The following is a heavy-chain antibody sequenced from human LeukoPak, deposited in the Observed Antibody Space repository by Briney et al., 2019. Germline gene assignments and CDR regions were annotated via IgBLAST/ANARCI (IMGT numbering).Heavy chain of an antibody. D-gene: IGHD4-17*01. Sequence: SVKVSSKASGGTFSSYAISWVRQAPGQGLEWMGGIIPIFVTANSAQKFQGRVTITADESTSTAYMELSSLRSEDTAVYYCARLDYGDQSAPVVINAFDIWGQGTMVTVSS. J-gene: IGHJ3*02. CDR1: GGTFSSYA. CDR3: ARLDYGDQSAPVVINAFDI. V-gene: IGHV1-69*13. CDR2: IIPIFVTA.